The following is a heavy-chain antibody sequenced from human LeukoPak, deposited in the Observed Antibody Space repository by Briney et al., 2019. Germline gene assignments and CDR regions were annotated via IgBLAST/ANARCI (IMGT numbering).Heavy chain of an antibody. CDR1: GNSINIYY. CDR2: IYTSGST. D-gene: IGHD4-17*01. J-gene: IGHJ4*02. Sequence: SETLSLTCTVSGNSINIYYWSWIRQPAGKGLEWIGHIYTSGSTNYNPSLKSRVTMSVDTSKNQFSLKLSSVTAADTAVYYCARGPTTVTRAFDYWGQGTLVTVSS. V-gene: IGHV4-4*07. CDR3: ARGPTTVTRAFDY.